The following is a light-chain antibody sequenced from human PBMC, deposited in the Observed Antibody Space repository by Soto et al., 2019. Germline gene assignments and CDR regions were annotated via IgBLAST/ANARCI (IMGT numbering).Light chain of an antibody. J-gene: IGKJ2*02. CDR3: QQYNSYPWT. CDR1: QSISDW. V-gene: IGKV1-5*03. Sequence: KSQSPSTLSASVRDRVTITCRASQSISDWLAWYQQKPGKAPKLLIYKASSLESGVPARFSGSGSGTEFTLTISSLQPDDFATYYCQQYNSYPWTFGQGTKVDIK. CDR2: KAS.